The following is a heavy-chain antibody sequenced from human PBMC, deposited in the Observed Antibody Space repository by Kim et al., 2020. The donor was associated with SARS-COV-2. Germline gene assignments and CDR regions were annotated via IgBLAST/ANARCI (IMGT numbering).Heavy chain of an antibody. CDR2: INHSGST. J-gene: IGHJ4*02. CDR3: ARGLGDSWFLRPENEYYFDY. CDR1: GGSFSGYY. V-gene: IGHV4-34*01. D-gene: IGHD3-10*01. Sequence: SETLSLTCAVYGGSFSGYYWSWIRQPPGKGLEWIGEINHSGSTNYNPSLKSRVTISVDTSKNQFSLKLSSVTAADTAVYYCARGLGDSWFLRPENEYYFDYWGQGTLVTVSS.